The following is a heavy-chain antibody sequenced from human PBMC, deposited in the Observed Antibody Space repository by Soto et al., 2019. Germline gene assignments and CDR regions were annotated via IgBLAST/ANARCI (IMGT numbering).Heavy chain of an antibody. J-gene: IGHJ6*02. CDR3: ARXVDWTGDRPYYYYGMDV. CDR2: IIPIFGTA. Sequence: GASVQVSCKASGGTFSSYAISWVRQAPGQGLEWMGGIIPIFGTANYAQKFQGRVTITADESTSTAYVELSSLRSEDTAVYYCARXVDWTGDRPYYYYGMDVWGQGTTVTVSS. V-gene: IGHV1-69*13. CDR1: GGTFSSYA. D-gene: IGHD7-27*01.